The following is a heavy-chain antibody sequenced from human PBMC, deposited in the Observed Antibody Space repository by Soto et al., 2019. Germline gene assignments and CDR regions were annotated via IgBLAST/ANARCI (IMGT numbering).Heavy chain of an antibody. Sequence: SLKVSCNASGGTYSSYAISWVLQAPGQGLEWMGGIIPIFGTANYAQKFQGRVTITADESTSTAYMELSSLRSEDTAVYYCARERERDCTNGVCSWRWVFDYWGQGTLVTVSS. V-gene: IGHV1-69*13. J-gene: IGHJ4*02. CDR3: ARERERDCTNGVCSWRWVFDY. CDR1: GGTYSSYA. D-gene: IGHD2-8*01. CDR2: IIPIFGTA.